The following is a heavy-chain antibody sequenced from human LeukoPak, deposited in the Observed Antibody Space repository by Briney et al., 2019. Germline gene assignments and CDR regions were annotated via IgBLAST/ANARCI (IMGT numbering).Heavy chain of an antibody. Sequence: GGSLRLSCAASGFTFSSYWMSWVRQAPGKGLGWVANIKQDGSEKYYVDSVKARFTISRDNSKNTLYLQMNSLRAEDTAVYYCAKGGGGYRYGFRYWGQGTLVSVSS. D-gene: IGHD5-18*01. J-gene: IGHJ4*02. V-gene: IGHV3-7*01. CDR3: AKGGGGYRYGFRY. CDR1: GFTFSSYW. CDR2: IKQDGSEK.